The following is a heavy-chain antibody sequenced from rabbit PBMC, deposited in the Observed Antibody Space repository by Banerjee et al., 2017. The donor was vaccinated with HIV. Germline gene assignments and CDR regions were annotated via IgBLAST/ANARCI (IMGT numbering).Heavy chain of an antibody. J-gene: IGHJ4*01. Sequence: QSLEESGGDLVKPGASLTLTCTASGFSFSSSDYMCWVRQAPGKGLEWISCIAGGSSGFTYSATWAKGRFTISKTSSTTVTLEMTSLTGADTATYFCARDLGGSRDLWGPGTLVTVS. CDR2: IAGGSSGFT. CDR3: ARDLGGSRDL. V-gene: IGHV1S40*01. D-gene: IGHD4-2*01. CDR1: GFSFSSSDY.